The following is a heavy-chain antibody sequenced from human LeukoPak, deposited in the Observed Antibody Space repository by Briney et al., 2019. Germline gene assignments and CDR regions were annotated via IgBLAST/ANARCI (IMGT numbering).Heavy chain of an antibody. CDR3: ARDSRGDFPL. J-gene: IGHJ4*02. D-gene: IGHD3-16*01. Sequence: AGGSLRLSCAASGFIVSNKYMTWVRQAPGKGLEWVSLIYSDGRTYYADSVRGRCTISRDNSKNTLYLQMNSLRVEDTAVYYCARDSRGDFPLWGQGTLVTVSS. CDR1: GFIVSNKY. CDR2: IYSDGRT. V-gene: IGHV3-53*01.